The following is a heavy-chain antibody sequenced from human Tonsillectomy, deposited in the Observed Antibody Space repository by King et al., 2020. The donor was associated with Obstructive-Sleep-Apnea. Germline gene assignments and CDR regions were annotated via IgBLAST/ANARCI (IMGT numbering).Heavy chain of an antibody. CDR3: AKDFVSAAIDY. CDR1: GFTFSSYG. V-gene: IGHV3-30*02. CDR2: ILYDGTNK. Sequence: QLVQSGGGVVQPGGSLRLSCAASGFTFSSYGMHWVRQAPGKGLEWVTFILYDGTNKYYADSVKGRFTISRDNSKNTLYLQMNSLRAEDTAVYYCAKDFVSAAIDYWGQGPLVTVSS. D-gene: IGHD2-2*01. J-gene: IGHJ4*02.